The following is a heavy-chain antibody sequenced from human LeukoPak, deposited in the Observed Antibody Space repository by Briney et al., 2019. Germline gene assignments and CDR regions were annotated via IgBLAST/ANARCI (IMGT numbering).Heavy chain of an antibody. V-gene: IGHV3-53*05. CDR2: IYNTGST. Sequence: PGGSLRLSCAASGFTVRSHRLIWVRQAPGKGLEWVSVIYNTGSTYYADSVMGRFIISRDISKNTPYLQINGLRPDDTAVYYCATDPGLRWSFDYWGQGTLVTVSS. D-gene: IGHD4-23*01. CDR1: GFTVRSHR. CDR3: ATDPGLRWSFDY. J-gene: IGHJ4*02.